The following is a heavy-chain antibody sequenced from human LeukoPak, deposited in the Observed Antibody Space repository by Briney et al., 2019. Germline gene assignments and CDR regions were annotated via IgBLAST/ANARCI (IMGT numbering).Heavy chain of an antibody. CDR3: ARTYYYYYYMDV. CDR2: ISSSGSTI. V-gene: IGHV3-11*04. CDR1: GFTFSDHY. Sequence: GGSLRLSCAASGFTFSDHYMSWIRQAPGKGLEWVSYISSSGSTIYYADSVKGRFTISRDNAKNSLYLQMNSLRAEDTAVYYCARTYYYYYYMDVWGKGTTVTVSS. J-gene: IGHJ6*03.